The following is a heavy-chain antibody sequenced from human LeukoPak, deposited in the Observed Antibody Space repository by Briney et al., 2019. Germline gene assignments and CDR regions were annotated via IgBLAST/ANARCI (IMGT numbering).Heavy chain of an antibody. J-gene: IGHJ4*02. D-gene: IGHD6-13*01. CDR1: GGSISSGGYY. Sequence: SETLSLTCTVSGGSISSGGYYWSWIRQHPGKGLEWIGYIYYSGSTYYNPSLKSRVTISVDTSKNQFSLKLSSVTAADTAVYYCARPRSAAVPFDYWGQGTLVTVSS. V-gene: IGHV4-31*03. CDR2: IYYSGST. CDR3: ARPRSAAVPFDY.